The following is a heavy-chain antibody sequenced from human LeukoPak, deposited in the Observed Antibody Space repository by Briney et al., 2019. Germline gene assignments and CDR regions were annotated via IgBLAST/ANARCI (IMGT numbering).Heavy chain of an antibody. D-gene: IGHD5-18*01. CDR1: GGSFSGFY. CDR2: ISHSGTT. V-gene: IGHV4-34*01. Sequence: TSETLSPTCAVYGGSFSGFYWSWIRQPPGKGLEWIGEISHSGTTYYNPSLESRVTVSVDTSKSQFSLRLSSVTAADTAVYYCARGGLDTKRGGYFDFWGQGILVTVSS. CDR3: ARGGLDTKRGGYFDF. J-gene: IGHJ4*02.